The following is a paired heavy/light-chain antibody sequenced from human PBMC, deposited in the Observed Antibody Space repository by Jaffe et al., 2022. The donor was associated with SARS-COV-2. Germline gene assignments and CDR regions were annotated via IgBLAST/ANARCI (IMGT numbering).Light chain of an antibody. CDR2: ATS. CDR1: QGISGW. CDR3: QQANSFPLT. Sequence: DIQMTQSPSSVSASVGDRVTITCRASQGISGWLAWYQQKPGRAPKLLIYATSSLQSGVPSRFSGSGSGTDFTLTISSLQPEDFATYYCQQANSFPLTFGQGTRLEIK. V-gene: IGKV1-12*01. J-gene: IGKJ5*01.
Heavy chain of an antibody. CDR1: GFTFSSYA. Sequence: EVQLLESGGGLVQPGGSLRLSCAASGFTFSSYAMSWVRQAPGKGLEWVSAISGSGGSTYYADSVKGRFTISRDNSKNTLYLQMNSLRAEDTAVYYCAQDFRYLAPGNYGWFDPWGQGTLVTVSS. CDR3: AQDFRYLAPGNYGWFDP. D-gene: IGHD3-10*01. J-gene: IGHJ5*02. V-gene: IGHV3-23*01. CDR2: ISGSGGST.